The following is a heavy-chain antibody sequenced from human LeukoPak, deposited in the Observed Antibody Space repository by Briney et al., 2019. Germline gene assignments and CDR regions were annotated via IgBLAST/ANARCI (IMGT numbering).Heavy chain of an antibody. J-gene: IGHJ4*02. CDR1: GFTFSSYA. V-gene: IGHV3-30-3*01. CDR2: ISYDGSNK. CDR3: ARDDYDILTGYSQFDY. Sequence: GGSLRLSCAASGFTFSSYAMHWVRQAPGKGLEWVAVISYDGSNKYYADSVKGRFTISRDNSKNTLYLQMNSLRAEDTAVYYCARDDYDILTGYSQFDYWGQGTLVTVSS. D-gene: IGHD3-9*01.